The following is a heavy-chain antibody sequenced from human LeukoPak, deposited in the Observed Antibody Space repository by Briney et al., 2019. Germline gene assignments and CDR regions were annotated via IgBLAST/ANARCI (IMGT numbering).Heavy chain of an antibody. CDR1: GVSLSTTGGG. Sequence: ESGPTLLHRTRTLTLTCTFSGVSLSTTGGGGTWIRQPPEKALERLSHTDWEDGQYYNRSLKTSRTISKDTTKDLVVLTMTNVDPLDTATYYCARSPNIRSGDYGDYFDYWGQGTLVTVSS. D-gene: IGHD4-17*01. CDR2: TDWEDGQ. V-gene: IGHV2-70*01. J-gene: IGHJ4*02. CDR3: ARSPNIRSGDYGDYFDY.